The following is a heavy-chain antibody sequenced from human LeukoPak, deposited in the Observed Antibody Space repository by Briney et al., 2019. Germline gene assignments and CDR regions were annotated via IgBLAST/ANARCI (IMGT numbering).Heavy chain of an antibody. CDR2: IIPIFGTA. Sequence: GASVKVSCKASGGTFSSYAISWVRQAPGQGLEWMGGIIPIFGTANYAQKFQGRVTITTDESTSTAYMELSSLRSEDTAVYYCARVNNYDFWSGFDYWGQGTLVTVSS. V-gene: IGHV1-69*05. CDR3: ARVNNYDFWSGFDY. CDR1: GGTFSSYA. D-gene: IGHD3-3*01. J-gene: IGHJ4*02.